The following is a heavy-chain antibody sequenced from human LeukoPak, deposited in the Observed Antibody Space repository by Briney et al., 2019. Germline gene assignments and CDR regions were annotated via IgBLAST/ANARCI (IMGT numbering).Heavy chain of an antibody. J-gene: IGHJ3*02. CDR3: ATGIAVAVFDAFDI. V-gene: IGHV1-24*01. Sequence: ASVKVSCKVSGYTLTELSMHGVRQARGKGLEGVGGFDSEDGETIYAQKFQGRVTMTEDTSTDTAYMELSSLRSEDTAVYYCATGIAVAVFDAFDIWGQGTMVTVSS. CDR1: GYTLTELS. CDR2: FDSEDGET. D-gene: IGHD6-19*01.